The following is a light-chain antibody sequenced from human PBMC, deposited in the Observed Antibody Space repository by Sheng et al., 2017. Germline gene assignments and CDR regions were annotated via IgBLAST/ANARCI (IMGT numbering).Light chain of an antibody. V-gene: IGKV1-16*02. CDR1: QDISHY. CDR3: QQYNTYPLT. CDR2: AAS. J-gene: IGKJ4*01. Sequence: DIHMTQSPSSLSASVGDRVTITCRASQDISHYLAWFQQKPGKAPKSLMYAASILQSGVPSKFRGSGSGTDFTLTITLQPEDFATYYCQQYNTYPLTFGGGTRVEI.